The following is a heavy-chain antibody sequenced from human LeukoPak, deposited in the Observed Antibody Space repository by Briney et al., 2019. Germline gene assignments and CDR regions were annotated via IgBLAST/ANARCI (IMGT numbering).Heavy chain of an antibody. CDR2: VIPIFGTA. V-gene: IGHV1-69*05. Sequence: SVKVSCNASGCTFSSYAISWVRQAPGQGLEWMGRVIPIFGTANYAQKFQGRVTITTDESTSTAYMELSSLRSEDTAVYYCARDLRSYGRAFDIWGQGTMVTVSS. CDR3: ARDLRSYGRAFDI. J-gene: IGHJ3*02. CDR1: GCTFSSYA. D-gene: IGHD5-18*01.